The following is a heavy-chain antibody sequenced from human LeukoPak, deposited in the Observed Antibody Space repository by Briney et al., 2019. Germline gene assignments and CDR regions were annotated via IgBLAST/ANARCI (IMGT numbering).Heavy chain of an antibody. J-gene: IGHJ6*02. Sequence: ASVKVSCKASGYTFTGYYMHWVRQAPGQGLEWMGWINPNSGGTNYAQKFQGWVTMTRDTSISTAYMELSRLRSDDTAVYYCARDSQGTRYYGMDVWGQGTTVTVSS. CDR1: GYTFTGYY. CDR2: INPNSGGT. CDR3: ARDSQGTRYYGMDV. D-gene: IGHD1-1*01. V-gene: IGHV1-2*04.